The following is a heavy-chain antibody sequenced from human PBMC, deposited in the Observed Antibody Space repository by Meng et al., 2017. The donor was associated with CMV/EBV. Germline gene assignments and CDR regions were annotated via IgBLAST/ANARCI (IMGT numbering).Heavy chain of an antibody. CDR2: ISYDGSNK. D-gene: IGHD1-26*01. CDR1: GVTFRTYS. V-gene: IGHV3-30-3*01. Sequence: CAASGVTFRTYSMHWVRQAPGKGLEWVAVISYDGSNKYYADSVKGRFTISRDNSKNTLYLQMDSLRDEDTAVYYCASGIVAATYFDYWGQGTLVTVSS. CDR3: ASGIVAATYFDY. J-gene: IGHJ4*02.